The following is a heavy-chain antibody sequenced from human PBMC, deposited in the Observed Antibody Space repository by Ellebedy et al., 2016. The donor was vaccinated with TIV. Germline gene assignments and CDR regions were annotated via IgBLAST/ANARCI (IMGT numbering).Heavy chain of an antibody. CDR3: ARLGVIAAAGASDY. CDR1: GVTFSDYY. CDR2: ISYSGDLM. V-gene: IGHV3-11*01. J-gene: IGHJ4*02. Sequence: PGGSLRLSCAASGVTFSDYYMSWFRQAPGKGPEWVSYISYSGDLMYYADSVKGRFTTSRDNAGNSLYLQMNSLRAEDTAVYYCARLGVIAAAGASDYWGQGTLVIVSS. D-gene: IGHD6-13*01.